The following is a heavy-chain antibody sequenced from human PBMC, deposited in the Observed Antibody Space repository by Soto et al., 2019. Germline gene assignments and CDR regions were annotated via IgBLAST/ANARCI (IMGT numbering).Heavy chain of an antibody. Sequence: ASVKVSCKASGYTSTNYAIDWVRQAPGQRLEWMGWINAGNGNTKYSQKFQGRVTITRDTSASTAYMELSSLRSEDTAVYYCATRSPAFDYWGQGTLVTVSS. CDR3: ATRSPAFDY. V-gene: IGHV1-3*01. CDR2: INAGNGNT. J-gene: IGHJ4*02. CDR1: GYTSTNYA.